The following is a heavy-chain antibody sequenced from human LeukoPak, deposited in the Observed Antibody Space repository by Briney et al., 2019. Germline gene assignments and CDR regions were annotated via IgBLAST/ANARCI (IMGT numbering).Heavy chain of an antibody. Sequence: TSETLSLTCTVSGYSISSGYYWGWIRQPPGKGLEWIGNIYHSGSTYYNASLKSRVTISIDTSKNQFSLKLSSVTAADTAVYYCARGFGELSVYYFDYWGQGTLVTVSS. J-gene: IGHJ4*02. V-gene: IGHV4-38-2*02. CDR3: ARGFGELSVYYFDY. D-gene: IGHD3-10*01. CDR1: GYSISSGYY. CDR2: IYHSGST.